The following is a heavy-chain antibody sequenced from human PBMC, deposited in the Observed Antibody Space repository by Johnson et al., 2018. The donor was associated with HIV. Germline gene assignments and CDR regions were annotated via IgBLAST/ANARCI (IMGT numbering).Heavy chain of an antibody. Sequence: VQLVESGGGLVQPGGSLRLRCAASGFTFEDYAMHWVRQAPGKGLEWVSGISLNSGSIGYADSVKGRFTISRDNAKNSLYLQMNSLRTEDTAVYYCASPWGRFSTSSLDIFDIWGQGTMVTVSS. CDR1: GFTFEDYA. CDR2: ISLNSGSI. V-gene: IGHV3-9*01. CDR3: ASPWGRFSTSSLDIFDI. D-gene: IGHD6-6*01. J-gene: IGHJ3*02.